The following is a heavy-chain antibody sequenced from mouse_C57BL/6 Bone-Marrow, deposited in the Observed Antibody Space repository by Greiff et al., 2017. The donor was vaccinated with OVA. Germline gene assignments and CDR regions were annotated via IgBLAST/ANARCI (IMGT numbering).Heavy chain of an antibody. V-gene: IGHV5-9-1*02. CDR2: ISSGGDYL. D-gene: IGHD2-12*01. J-gene: IGHJ3*01. CDR1: GFTFSSYA. Sequence: EVQLVESGEGLVKPGGSLKLSCAASGFTFSSYAMSWVRQTPEKRLEWVAYISSGGDYLYYADPVKGRFPISRDNARNPLYLQMSRLKSEDTARDYGTRDRGSYSEPWFAYWGQGTLVTVSA. CDR3: TRDRGSYSEPWFAY.